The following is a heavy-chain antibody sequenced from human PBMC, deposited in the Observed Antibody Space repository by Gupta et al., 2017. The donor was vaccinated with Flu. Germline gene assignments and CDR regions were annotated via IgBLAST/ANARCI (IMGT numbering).Heavy chain of an antibody. Sequence: WIGWVRQLPGKGLEGIGSIFPDDSDVIYSPSFQGQVTLSVDKALITAYLQWSSLKASXSXMYYCAXLYASPSSGGFDSWGQGTLVTVS. V-gene: IGHV5-51*01. CDR1: W. CDR3: AXLYASPSSGGFDS. CDR2: IFPDDSDV. D-gene: IGHD2-8*01. J-gene: IGHJ4*02.